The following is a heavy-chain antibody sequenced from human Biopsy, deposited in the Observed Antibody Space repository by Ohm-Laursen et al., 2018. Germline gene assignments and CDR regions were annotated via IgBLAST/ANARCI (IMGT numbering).Heavy chain of an antibody. CDR1: GYTFAGYY. CDR3: ARVPAYPSIDGYYGLDL. CDR2: INPNSGNA. Sequence: SSVKVSCKVSGYTFAGYYLHWVRQAPGHGLEWMGWINPNSGNANYAQSFQGRLTVTRDTSISTAYMELTNLTFDDTAIYYCARVPAYPSIDGYYGLDLWGQGTTVIVSS. V-gene: IGHV1-2*02. J-gene: IGHJ6*02. D-gene: IGHD3-9*01.